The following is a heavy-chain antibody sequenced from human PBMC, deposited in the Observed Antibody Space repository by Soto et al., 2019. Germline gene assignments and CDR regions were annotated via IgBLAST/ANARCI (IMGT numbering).Heavy chain of an antibody. D-gene: IGHD4-17*01. Sequence: QVQLVQSGAEVKKPGSSVKVSCKASGGTFSSQTINWVRQAPGQGLEWMGRIIPMFDIPNYAQKFQGRVTITADKSTSTVYMELSNLKSEDTAVYYCASGESEGDYVPYDAFDIWGQGTMVIVSS. CDR3: ASGESEGDYVPYDAFDI. V-gene: IGHV1-69*02. J-gene: IGHJ3*02. CDR2: IIPMFDIP. CDR1: GGTFSSQT.